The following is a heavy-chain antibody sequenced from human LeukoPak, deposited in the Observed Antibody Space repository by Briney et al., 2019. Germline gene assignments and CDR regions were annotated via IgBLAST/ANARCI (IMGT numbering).Heavy chain of an antibody. CDR3: ARISRMTTVTTSAFDI. D-gene: IGHD4-17*01. J-gene: IGHJ3*02. CDR1: GGTFSSYA. V-gene: IGHV1-69*04. CDR2: IIPILDIA. Sequence: SVKVSCKASGGTFSSYAISWVRQAPGQGLEWMGRIIPILDIANYAQKFQGRVTITADKSTSTAYMELSSLRSEDTAVYYCARISRMTTVTTSAFDIWGQGTMVTVSS.